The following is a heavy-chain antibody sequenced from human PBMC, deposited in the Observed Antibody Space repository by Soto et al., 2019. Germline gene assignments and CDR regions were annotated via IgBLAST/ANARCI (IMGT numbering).Heavy chain of an antibody. V-gene: IGHV1-18*04. CDR3: ARDPNYYGSGSLPFDY. CDR2: ISAYNGNT. J-gene: IGHJ4*02. Sequence: ASVKVSCKASGYTFTSYGISWVRQAPGQGLEWMGWISAYNGNTNYAQKLQGRVTMTTDTSTSTAYMELRSLRSDDTAVYYCARDPNYYGSGSLPFDYWGQGTLVTVSS. CDR1: GYTFTSYG. D-gene: IGHD3-10*01.